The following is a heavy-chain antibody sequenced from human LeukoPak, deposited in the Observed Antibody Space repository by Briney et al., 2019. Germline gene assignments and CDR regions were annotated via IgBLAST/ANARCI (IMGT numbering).Heavy chain of an antibody. D-gene: IGHD2-15*01. J-gene: IGHJ5*02. V-gene: IGHV4-4*07. CDR1: GGSISGYY. CDR2: MDTSGHT. CDR3: ARHWSHSVAQFGRSYWFDP. Sequence: SETQSLTCIVSGGSISGYYWSWIRQPAGKGLEWIGHMDTSGHTNYNSSLMSRVTMSVDTSKNQFSLRLTSVTAADTAVYYCARHWSHSVAQFGRSYWFDPWGQGTLVTVSS.